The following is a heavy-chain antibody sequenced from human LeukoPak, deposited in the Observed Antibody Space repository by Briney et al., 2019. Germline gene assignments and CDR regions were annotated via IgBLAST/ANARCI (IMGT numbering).Heavy chain of an antibody. CDR3: ARTRSFLRYFDWAPNWLDP. CDR2: IYYSGST. V-gene: IGHV4-30-4*01. Sequence: SETLSLTCTVSGGSISSGDYYWSWIRQPPGKGLEWIGYIYYSGSTYYNPSLKSRVTISVDTSKNQFSLKLSSVTAADTAVYYCARTRSFLRYFDWAPNWLDPWGQGTLVTVSS. CDR1: GGSISSGDYY. J-gene: IGHJ5*02. D-gene: IGHD3-9*01.